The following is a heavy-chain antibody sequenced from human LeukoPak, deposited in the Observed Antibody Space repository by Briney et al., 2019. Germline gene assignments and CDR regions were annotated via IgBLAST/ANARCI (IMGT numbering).Heavy chain of an antibody. D-gene: IGHD2-2*01. V-gene: IGHV4-39*01. J-gene: IGHJ4*02. CDR3: VSIPYCSSARCLDY. CDR2: IYYSGST. Sequence: SETLSLTCTVSGGSVSSSCYYWGWIRQPPGKGLEWLGTIYYSGSTYYNPSLKSRVTISVDTSKNQFSLKLSSVTAAATAVSYCVSIPYCSSARCLDYWGQGTLVTVSS. CDR1: GGSVSSSCYY.